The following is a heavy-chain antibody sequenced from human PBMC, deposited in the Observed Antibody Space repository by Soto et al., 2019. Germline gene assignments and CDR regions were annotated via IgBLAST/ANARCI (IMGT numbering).Heavy chain of an antibody. CDR2: MNPNSGDT. D-gene: IGHD3-10*01. Sequence: QVQLVQSGAEVKKPGASVKVSCKASGYTFTSYGINWVRQATGQGLEWMGWMNPNSGDTGYAQKFQGRVTMTRNTATSTAYMELISLGSEDTDVYYCARGVLLWFGELLGWGQGTLVTVSS. J-gene: IGHJ4*02. V-gene: IGHV1-8*02. CDR3: ARGVLLWFGELLG. CDR1: GYTFTSYG.